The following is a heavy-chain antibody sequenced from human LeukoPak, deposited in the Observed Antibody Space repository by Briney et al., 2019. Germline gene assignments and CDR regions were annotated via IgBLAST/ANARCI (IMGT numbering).Heavy chain of an antibody. V-gene: IGHV3-30*18. CDR3: GKGPGYSVYDNLPHH. D-gene: IGHD5/OR15-5a*01. CDR1: GITFSNYG. J-gene: IGHJ5*02. Sequence: PGGSLRLSCTTSGITFSNYGMHWARQAPGKGLEWVAVLSDDGGNLHYANSVKGRFTISRDNSNNTLILHMNSLRAEDTAVYYCGKGPGYSVYDNLPHHWGQGTLVIVSS. CDR2: LSDDGGNL.